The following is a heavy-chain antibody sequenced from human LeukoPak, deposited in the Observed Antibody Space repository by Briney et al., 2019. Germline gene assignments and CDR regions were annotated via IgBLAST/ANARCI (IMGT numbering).Heavy chain of an antibody. J-gene: IGHJ6*03. Sequence: GGSLRLSCAASGFTFSSYAMSWIRQAPGKGLGWVSYISSSGSTIYYADSVKGRFTISRDNAKNSLYLQMNSLRAEDTAVYYCARGAEGYCSSTSCTNMDVWGKGTTVTVSS. D-gene: IGHD2-2*01. CDR3: ARGAEGYCSSTSCTNMDV. CDR1: GFTFSSYA. CDR2: ISSSGSTI. V-gene: IGHV3-11*01.